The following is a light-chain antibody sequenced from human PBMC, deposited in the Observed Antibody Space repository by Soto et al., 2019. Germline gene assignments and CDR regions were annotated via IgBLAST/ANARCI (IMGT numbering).Light chain of an antibody. CDR1: QSVSSN. J-gene: IGKJ1*01. CDR2: GAS. V-gene: IGKV3-15*01. Sequence: EIVMTQSPATLSVSPGERATLSCRASQSVSSNLAWYQQKPGQGPRLPIYGASTRATGIPARFSGSGSGTEFTLTISSLQSEDFAIYYCQQYNNWPKTVGQGTKVDIK. CDR3: QQYNNWPKT.